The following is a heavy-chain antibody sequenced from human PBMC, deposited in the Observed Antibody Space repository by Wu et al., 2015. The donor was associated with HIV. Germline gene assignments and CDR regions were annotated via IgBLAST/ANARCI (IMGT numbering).Heavy chain of an antibody. CDR3: ATDGDYISGSVY. Sequence: QVHLVQSGAEVKKPGSSLRISCKASGGTFSSYAISWVRQAPGQGLEWMGGIIPSFVTAHYAQKFQGRVTITADTSTGTAYMELSSLRSDDAAVYYCATDGDYISGSVYWGQGTLVTVSS. V-gene: IGHV1-69*14. D-gene: IGHD6-19*01. CDR1: GGTFSSYA. J-gene: IGHJ4*02. CDR2: IIPSFVTA.